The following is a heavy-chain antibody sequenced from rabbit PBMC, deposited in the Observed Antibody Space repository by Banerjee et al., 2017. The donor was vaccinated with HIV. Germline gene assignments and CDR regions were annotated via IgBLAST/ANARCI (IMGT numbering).Heavy chain of an antibody. J-gene: IGHJ4*01. CDR3: ARDLAGVIGWNFNL. CDR1: GFSFSNKYV. D-gene: IGHD4-1*01. V-gene: IGHV1S45*01. Sequence: QEQLEESGGGLVQPEGSLTLTCTASGFSFSNKYVMCWVRQAPGKGLEWIACIYAGSSGSTQYANWATGRFTISKTSSTTVTLQMTSLTAADTATYLCARDLAGVIGWNFNLWGPGTLVTVS. CDR2: IYAGSSGST.